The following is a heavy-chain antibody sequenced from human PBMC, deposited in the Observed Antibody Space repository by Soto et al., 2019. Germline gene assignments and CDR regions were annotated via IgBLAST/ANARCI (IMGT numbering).Heavy chain of an antibody. CDR3: VRGDACRHDALAI. CDR2: RWSDGINR. V-gene: IGHV3-33*01. Sequence: GGSLRLSCAASGFTLSYYGMHWVRQAPGKGLEWVAVRWSDGINRYYRESVKGRFTISTDNSKNTLDLHMSSLRGEDTGVYYCVRGDACRHDALAIWGQGTMVPVSS. CDR1: GFTLSYYG. J-gene: IGHJ3*02.